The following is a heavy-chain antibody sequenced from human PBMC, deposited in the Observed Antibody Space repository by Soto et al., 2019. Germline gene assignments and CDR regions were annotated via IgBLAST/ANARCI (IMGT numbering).Heavy chain of an antibody. CDR3: ARGHTLTIFGVDRGNYYYGMDV. J-gene: IGHJ6*02. V-gene: IGHV4-59*12. CDR1: GSSISSYY. Sequence: SETLSLTCTVSGSSISSYYWSWIRQPPGKGLEWIGYIYYSGSTNYNPSLKSRVTISVDTSKNQFSLKLSSVTAADTAVYYCARGHTLTIFGVDRGNYYYGMDVWGQGTTVTVSS. CDR2: IYYSGST. D-gene: IGHD3-3*01.